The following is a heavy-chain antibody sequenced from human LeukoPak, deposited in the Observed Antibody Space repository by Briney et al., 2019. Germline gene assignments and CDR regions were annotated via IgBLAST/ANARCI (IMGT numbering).Heavy chain of an antibody. CDR2: IYYSGST. D-gene: IGHD3-10*01. V-gene: IGHV4-59*01. Sequence: SETLSLXCTVSGGSISSYYWSWIRQPPGKGLEWIGYIYYSGSTNYNPSLKSRVTISVDTSKNQFSLKLSSVTAADTAVYYCATGAKKYYFDYWGQGTLVTVSS. CDR3: ATGAKKYYFDY. CDR1: GGSISSYY. J-gene: IGHJ4*02.